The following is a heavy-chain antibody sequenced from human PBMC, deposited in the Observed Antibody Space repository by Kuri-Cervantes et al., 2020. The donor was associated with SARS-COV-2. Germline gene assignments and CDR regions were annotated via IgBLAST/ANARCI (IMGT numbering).Heavy chain of an antibody. CDR2: ISYDGGNK. CDR3: AKDYYYDSSGYPRVVVDY. V-gene: IGHV3-30*18. D-gene: IGHD3-22*01. Sequence: GGSLRLSCATSGFSFSNYGMHWVRQAPGKGLEWVTFISYDGGNKYYADSVKGRFTISRDNSKNTLYLQMNSLRAEDTAVYYCAKDYYYDSSGYPRVVVDYWGQGTLVTVSS. J-gene: IGHJ4*02. CDR1: GFSFSNYG.